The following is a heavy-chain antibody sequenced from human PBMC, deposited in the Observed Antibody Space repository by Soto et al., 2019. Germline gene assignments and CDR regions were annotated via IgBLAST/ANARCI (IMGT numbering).Heavy chain of an antibody. D-gene: IGHD3-3*01. J-gene: IGHJ4*02. V-gene: IGHV4-4*02. CDR2: IYHSGST. CDR3: AKRTLRRLRFVETH. CDR1: GDSMSNTNW. Sequence: QVQLQESGPGLVKPSGTLSLTCAVSGDSMSNTNWWSWVRPPPGKGLEWIGEIYHSGSTNYNPSFKSRVTISVDKSKNQFSLNLTSVTAADTAVYYCAKRTLRRLRFVETHWGQGTLVTVSS.